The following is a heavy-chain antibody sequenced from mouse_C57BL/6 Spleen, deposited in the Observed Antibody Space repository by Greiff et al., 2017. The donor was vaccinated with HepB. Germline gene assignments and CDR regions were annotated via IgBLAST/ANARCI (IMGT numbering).Heavy chain of an antibody. CDR2: IDPSDSET. J-gene: IGHJ4*01. Sequence: QVHVKQPGAELVRPGSSVKLSCKASGYTFTSYWMHWVKQRPIQGLEWIGNIDPSDSETHYNQKFKDKATLTVDKSSSTAYMQLSSLTSEDSAVYYCARTSTRNYYAMDYWGQGTSVTVSS. CDR1: GYTFTSYW. D-gene: IGHD1-1*01. V-gene: IGHV1-52*01. CDR3: ARTSTRNYYAMDY.